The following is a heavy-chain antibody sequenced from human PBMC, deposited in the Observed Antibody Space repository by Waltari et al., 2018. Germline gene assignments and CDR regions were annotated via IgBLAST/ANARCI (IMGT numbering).Heavy chain of an antibody. CDR1: GGSFSGYY. J-gene: IGHJ6*02. V-gene: IGHV4-34*01. CDR2: INHSGST. D-gene: IGHD5-18*01. CDR3: ARGKARRGYSYGTDYYYYYGMDV. Sequence: QVQLQQWGAGLLKPSETLSLTCAVYGGSFSGYYWSWIRQPPGKGLEWIGEINHSGSTNNNPPCKSRVTISLETSKNQLSLKLSSGTAADTAVDYCARGKARRGYSYGTDYYYYYGMDVWGQGTTVTVSS.